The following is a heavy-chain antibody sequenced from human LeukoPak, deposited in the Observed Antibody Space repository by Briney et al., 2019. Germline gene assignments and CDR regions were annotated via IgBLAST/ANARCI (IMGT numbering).Heavy chain of an antibody. V-gene: IGHV3-7*01. CDR1: GLTFSSYW. D-gene: IGHD2-2*01. CDR2: IKQDGSET. J-gene: IGHJ4*02. CDR3: ARYPRWDIVVVPSGDPPAYY. Sequence: PGGFLRLSCAASGLTFSSYWMSWVRQAPGKGLEWVANIKQDGSETYYVDSVKGRFTISRDNAKNSLYLQMSSLRAEDTAVYYCARYPRWDIVVVPSGDPPAYYWGQGTLVTVSS.